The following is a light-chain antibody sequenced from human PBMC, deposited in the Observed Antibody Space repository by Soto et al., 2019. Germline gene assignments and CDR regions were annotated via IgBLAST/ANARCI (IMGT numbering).Light chain of an antibody. V-gene: IGKV3-15*01. Sequence: EIVMTQSPATLSVSPGERATLSCRASQSVSSKLAWYQQKPGQAPRLLIYGASTRATGIPGRISGSGSGTEFTLTISSLQSEDFAVYYCQQYNDWLYTFGQGTKLEIK. CDR1: QSVSSK. CDR2: GAS. CDR3: QQYNDWLYT. J-gene: IGKJ2*01.